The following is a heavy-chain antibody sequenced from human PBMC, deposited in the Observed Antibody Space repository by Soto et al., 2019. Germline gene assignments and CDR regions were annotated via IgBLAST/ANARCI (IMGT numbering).Heavy chain of an antibody. Sequence: HGESLKISCKGSGYSFTTHWISWVRQMPGKGLEWMGNIDPGDSYTKYSPSFQGHVSISVDESISTAYLQWSSLKASDSAMYYCTRRDSSGWYGVFDIWGQGTMVTVSS. D-gene: IGHD6-19*01. CDR2: IDPGDSYT. CDR3: TRRDSSGWYGVFDI. CDR1: GYSFTTHW. J-gene: IGHJ3*02. V-gene: IGHV5-10-1*01.